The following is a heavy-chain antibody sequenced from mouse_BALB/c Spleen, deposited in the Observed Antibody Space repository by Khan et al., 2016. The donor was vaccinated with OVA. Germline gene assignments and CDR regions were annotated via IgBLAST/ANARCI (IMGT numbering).Heavy chain of an antibody. J-gene: IGHJ4*01. D-gene: IGHD1-1*01. CDR3: ARGFYGSDYAMDY. CDR1: GFTFTNYG. CDR2: INTYTGEP. Sequence: QIQLVQSGPELKTPGETVKISCKASGFTFTNYGMNWVKQSPGKGLKWMGWINTYTGEPTYTDDFKGRFAFSLETSATTAYLQINNLKNEDTSTXCSARGFYGSDYAMDYWGQGTSVTVSS. V-gene: IGHV9-3-1*01.